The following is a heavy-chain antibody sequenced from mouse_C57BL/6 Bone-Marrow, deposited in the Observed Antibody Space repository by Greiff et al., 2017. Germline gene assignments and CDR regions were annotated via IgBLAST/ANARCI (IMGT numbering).Heavy chain of an antibody. CDR3: SRQYYGRDYAMDY. CDR2: ISSGGSYT. D-gene: IGHD1-1*01. Sequence: DVMLVESGGDLVKPGGSLKLSCAASGFTFSSYGMSWVRQTPDKRLEWVATISSGGSYTYYPDSVTGRFTISREHAKNSLYLQMSSLKSEYTAMYYCSRQYYGRDYAMDYWGQGTSVTVSS. CDR1: GFTFSSYG. V-gene: IGHV5-6*02. J-gene: IGHJ4*01.